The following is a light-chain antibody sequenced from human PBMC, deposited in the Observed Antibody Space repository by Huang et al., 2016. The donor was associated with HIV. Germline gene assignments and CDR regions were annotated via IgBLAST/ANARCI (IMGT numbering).Light chain of an antibody. CDR3: QQYNSYPWT. J-gene: IGKJ1*01. CDR1: QSISSW. V-gene: IGKV1-5*01. Sequence: DIQMTQSPSTLSASVGDRVTITCRASQSISSWLAWYQQKSGKALKLLFYDASSLESGVPSRFSCSGSGTEFTLTISSLQPDNFATYYCQQYNSYPWTFGQGTKVEIK. CDR2: DAS.